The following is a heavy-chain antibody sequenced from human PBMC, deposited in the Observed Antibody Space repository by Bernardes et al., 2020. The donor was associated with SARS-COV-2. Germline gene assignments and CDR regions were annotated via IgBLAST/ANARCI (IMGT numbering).Heavy chain of an antibody. D-gene: IGHD3-10*01. J-gene: IGHJ4*02. V-gene: IGHV3-21*05. Sequence: GGSLRLSCAAPGFTFSNHGMYWVRQAPGKGLEWVSYISSSSGDINYADSVKGRFMVSRDNAKNSLYLQMDSLRDEDMAFYYCARRLIIEARAGLDYWGQGTLVTVSS. CDR2: ISSSSGDI. CDR1: GFTFSNHG. CDR3: ARRLIIEARAGLDY.